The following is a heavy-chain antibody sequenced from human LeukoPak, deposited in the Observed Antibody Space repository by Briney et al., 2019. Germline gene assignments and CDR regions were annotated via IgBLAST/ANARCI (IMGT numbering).Heavy chain of an antibody. J-gene: IGHJ2*01. CDR3: ARAAYSSTWYSRYFDL. CDR1: GFTFSSYW. V-gene: IGHV3-74*01. D-gene: IGHD6-13*01. CDR2: INSDGSST. Sequence: PGGSLRLSCAASGFTFSSYWMHWARHAPGKGLVWVSRINSDGSSTSYADSVKGRFTISRDNAKNTLYLQMNSLRAEDTAVYYCARAAYSSTWYSRYFDLWGRGTLVTVSS.